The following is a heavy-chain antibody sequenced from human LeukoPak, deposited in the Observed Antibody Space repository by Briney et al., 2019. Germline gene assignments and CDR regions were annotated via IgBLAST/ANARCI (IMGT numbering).Heavy chain of an antibody. CDR2: IKQDGSEE. D-gene: IGHD6-19*01. CDR3: VGGTGWRLDS. J-gene: IGHJ1*01. V-gene: IGHV3-7*05. Sequence: PGGSLRLSCAASGFTFSTYWMNWVRQAPGKGLEWVVIIKQDGSEEFYVDSVKGRFIISRDNAKNSLYLQMNSLRVEDTAVYYCVGGTGWRLDSWGQGTLVTVSS. CDR1: GFTFSTYW.